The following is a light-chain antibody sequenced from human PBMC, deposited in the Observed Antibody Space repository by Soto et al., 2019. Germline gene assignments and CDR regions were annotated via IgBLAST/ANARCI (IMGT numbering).Light chain of an antibody. CDR1: GSDVGGYDY. CDR3: SSYAGRNYAV. CDR2: EVD. J-gene: IGLJ7*01. V-gene: IGLV2-8*01. Sequence: QSALTQHPSASGSPGQSVSISCTGTGSDVGGYDYVSWYQQRPDKAPKLIIYEVDKRPSGVPDRFSGSKSGNSAYLTVSGLQTEDEADYYCSSYAGRNYAVFGRGTQLT.